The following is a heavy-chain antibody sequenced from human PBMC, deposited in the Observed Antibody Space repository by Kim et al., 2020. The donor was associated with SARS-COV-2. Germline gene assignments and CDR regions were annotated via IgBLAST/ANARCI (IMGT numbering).Heavy chain of an antibody. V-gene: IGHV4-39*07. CDR2: IYYSGST. J-gene: IGHJ4*02. Sequence: SETLSLTCTVSGGSISSSSYYWGWIRQPPGKGLEWIGSIYYSGSTYYNPSLKSRVTISVDTSKNQFSLKLSSVTAADTAVYYCARGDWRTWIQLWSPFDYWGQGTLVTVSS. CDR3: ARGDWRTWIQLWSPFDY. CDR1: GGSISSSSYY. D-gene: IGHD5-18*01.